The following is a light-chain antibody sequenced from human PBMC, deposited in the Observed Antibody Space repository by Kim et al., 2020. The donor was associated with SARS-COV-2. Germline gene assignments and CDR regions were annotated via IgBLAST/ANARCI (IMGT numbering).Light chain of an antibody. CDR3: SAWDSSLSAWV. CDR1: SDNVGNQG. CDR2: RNN. J-gene: IGLJ3*02. Sequence: QTATLTCTGNSDNVGNQGAAWLQQHQGHPPKLLSYRNNNRPSGISERLSASRSGSTASLTITGLQPEDEADYYCSAWDSSLSAWVFGGGTKLTVL. V-gene: IGLV10-54*01.